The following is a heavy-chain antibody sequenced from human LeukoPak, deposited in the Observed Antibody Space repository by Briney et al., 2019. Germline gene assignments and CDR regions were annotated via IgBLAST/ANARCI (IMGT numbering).Heavy chain of an antibody. Sequence: GGSLRLSCVASGFDVNDNFMIWVRQAPGRGLEWISIIYASGSAYHAESVKGRFSAFRDTSKNTIFLQMNNLRADDTAIYYCVRRHDYWGQGNLVTVSS. CDR3: VRRHDY. V-gene: IGHV3-53*01. J-gene: IGHJ4*02. CDR2: IYASGSA. CDR1: GFDVNDNF.